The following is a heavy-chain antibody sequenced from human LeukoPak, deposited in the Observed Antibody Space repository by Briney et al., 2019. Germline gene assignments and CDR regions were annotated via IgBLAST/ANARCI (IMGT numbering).Heavy chain of an antibody. J-gene: IGHJ4*02. CDR3: ARHYDSNSYGPGY. D-gene: IGHD3-22*01. V-gene: IGHV3-21*01. CDR1: GFTLSSYS. Sequence: GGSLRLSCAASGFTLSSYSLNWVRQPPGKGLEWVSSISSSSSYIYYADSVKGRFTTSRDNAKNSLYLQMSSLRAEDTAVYYCARHYDSNSYGPGYWGQGTLVTVSS. CDR2: ISSSSSYI.